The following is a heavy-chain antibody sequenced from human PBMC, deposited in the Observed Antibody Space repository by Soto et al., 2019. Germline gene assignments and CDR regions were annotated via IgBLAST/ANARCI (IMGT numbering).Heavy chain of an antibody. CDR3: AKADSNYAGRFSYYYMDV. CDR2: ISGYNGNT. CDR1: GYTFRSYG. Sequence: QVQLVQSGTEVKKPGASVKVSRKASGYTFRSYGISWVRQAPGQGLEWMGWISGYNGNTHYSQKFQGKVTMTADTSTSTAYMELRNLRSDDTAVYYCAKADSNYAGRFSYYYMDVWGTGTMVTVSS. D-gene: IGHD4-4*01. V-gene: IGHV1-18*01. J-gene: IGHJ6*03.